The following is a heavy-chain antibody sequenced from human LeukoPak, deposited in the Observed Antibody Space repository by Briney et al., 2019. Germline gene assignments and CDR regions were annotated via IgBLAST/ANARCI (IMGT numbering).Heavy chain of an antibody. Sequence: PSETLSLTCAVYGGSFSGYYWSWIRQPPGKGLEWIGEINHSGSTNYNPSLKSRVTISVDTSKNQFSLKLSSVTAADTAVYYCAGKADWNYDYWGQGTLVTVSS. CDR1: GGSFSGYY. CDR2: INHSGST. D-gene: IGHD1-7*01. CDR3: AGKADWNYDY. V-gene: IGHV4-34*01. J-gene: IGHJ4*02.